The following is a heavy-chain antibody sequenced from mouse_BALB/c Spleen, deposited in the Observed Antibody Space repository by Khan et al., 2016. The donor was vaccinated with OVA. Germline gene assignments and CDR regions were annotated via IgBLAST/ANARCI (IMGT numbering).Heavy chain of an antibody. J-gene: IGHJ2*01. D-gene: IGHD4-1*01. CDR2: INPYNGAT. V-gene: IGHV1S136*01. CDR1: GYIFTGYI. Sequence: EVQLQESGPELLKPGASVRMSCKASGYIFTGYIMHWVKQKPGQGLEWIGYINPYNGATKYNEDFKGKATLTSDKSSSTAYMEFSSLTSEDSAVYYGSRGNWQSYYFDYWGQGTTLTVSS. CDR3: SRGNWQSYYFDY.